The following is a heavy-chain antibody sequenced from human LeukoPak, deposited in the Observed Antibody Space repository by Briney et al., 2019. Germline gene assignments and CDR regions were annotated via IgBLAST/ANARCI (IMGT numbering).Heavy chain of an antibody. D-gene: IGHD2-2*03. CDR1: GGTFSSYA. CDR3: ARDPGVGYCSSTSCFICDP. J-gene: IGHJ5*02. V-gene: IGHV1-69*13. Sequence: SSVKVSCKASGGTFSSYALSWVRQAPGQGLAWMGGLIPIFGTASYAQKFQGRVTIAADESTSTAYMELSSLRSEDTAVYYCARDPGVGYCSSTSCFICDPWGQGTLVTVSS. CDR2: LIPIFGTA.